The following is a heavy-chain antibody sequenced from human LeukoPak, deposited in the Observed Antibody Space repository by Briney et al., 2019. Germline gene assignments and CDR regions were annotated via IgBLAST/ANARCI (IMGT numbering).Heavy chain of an antibody. J-gene: IGHJ4*02. CDR2: INYSGST. Sequence: SETLSLTCAVYGGSFSGYYWSWIRQPPGKGLEWIGEINYSGSTNYNPSLKSRVTISVDTSKNQFSLKLSSVTAADTAVYYCARVGCSGGSCYSGFDYWGQGTLVTVSS. V-gene: IGHV4-34*01. CDR1: GGSFSGYY. D-gene: IGHD2-15*01. CDR3: ARVGCSGGSCYSGFDY.